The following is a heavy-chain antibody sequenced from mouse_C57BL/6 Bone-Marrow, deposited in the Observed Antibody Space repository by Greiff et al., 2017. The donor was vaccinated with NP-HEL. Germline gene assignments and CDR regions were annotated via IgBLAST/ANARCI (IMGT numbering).Heavy chain of an antibody. Sequence: QVQLQQPGAELVKPGASVKLSCKASGYTFTSYWMPWVKQRPGQGLDWIGEIDPSDSYTNYNQKFKGKATLTVDTSSSTAYMQLSSLTSEDSAVYYCARRRDEAWFAYWGQGTLVTVSA. CDR1: GYTFTSYW. CDR2: IDPSDSYT. D-gene: IGHD3-3*01. J-gene: IGHJ3*01. V-gene: IGHV1-50*01. CDR3: ARRRDEAWFAY.